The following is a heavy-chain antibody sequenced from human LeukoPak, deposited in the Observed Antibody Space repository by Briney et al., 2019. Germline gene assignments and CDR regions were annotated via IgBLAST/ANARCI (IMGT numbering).Heavy chain of an antibody. CDR1: GYTFTSYY. V-gene: IGHV1-46*01. CDR2: INPSGGST. J-gene: IGHJ5*02. D-gene: IGHD2-15*01. Sequence: ASVKVSCKAPGYTFTSYYMHWVRQAPGQGLEWMGIINPSGGSTSYAQKFQGRVTMTRDMSTSTVYMELSSLRSEDTAVYYCARGRDIVEVVAATHWFDPWGQGTLVTVSS. CDR3: ARGRDIVEVVAATHWFDP.